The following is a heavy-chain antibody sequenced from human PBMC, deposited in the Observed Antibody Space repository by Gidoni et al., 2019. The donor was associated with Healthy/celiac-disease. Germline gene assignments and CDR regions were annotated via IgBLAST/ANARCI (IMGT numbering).Heavy chain of an antibody. J-gene: IGHJ4*02. CDR2: IWYDGSNK. CDR1: GFTFSSYG. V-gene: IGHV3-33*01. CDR3: ARQPQHDYEGSFAY. D-gene: IGHD4-17*01. Sequence: QVQLVESGGGVVQPGRSLSLSCAASGFTFSSYGMHWVRQAPGKGLEWVAVIWYDGSNKYYADSVKGRFTISRDNSKNTLYLQMNSLRAEDTAVYYCARQPQHDYEGSFAYWGQGTLVTVSS.